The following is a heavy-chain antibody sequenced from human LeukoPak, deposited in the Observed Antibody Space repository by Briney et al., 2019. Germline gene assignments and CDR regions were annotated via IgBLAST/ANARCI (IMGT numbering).Heavy chain of an antibody. CDR3: ARSRSGSYLLGY. Sequence: ASVKASCKASGYTFTTYYMHWVRQAPGQGLEWMGIINPSGGSTSYAQKSQGRVTMTRDTSTSTVYMELSSLRSGDTAVYYCARSRSGSYLLGYWGQGTLVTVSS. CDR1: GYTFTTYY. J-gene: IGHJ4*02. D-gene: IGHD1-26*01. CDR2: INPSGGST. V-gene: IGHV1-46*01.